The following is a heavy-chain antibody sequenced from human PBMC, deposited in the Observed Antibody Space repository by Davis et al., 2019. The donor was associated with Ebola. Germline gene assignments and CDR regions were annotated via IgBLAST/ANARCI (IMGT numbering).Heavy chain of an antibody. CDR2: IYYSGST. CDR1: GGSISSYY. D-gene: IGHD2/OR15-2a*01. CDR3: ARGGGFLTYLH. Sequence: MPSETLSLTCTVSGGSISSYYWSWIRQPPGKGLEWIGYIYYSGSTNYNPSLKSRVTISVDTSKNQFSLKLSSVTAADTAVYYCARGGGFLTYLHWGQGTLVTVSS. V-gene: IGHV4-59*12. J-gene: IGHJ4*02.